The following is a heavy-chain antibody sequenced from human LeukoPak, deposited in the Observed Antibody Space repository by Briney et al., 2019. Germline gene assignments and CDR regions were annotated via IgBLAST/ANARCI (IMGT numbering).Heavy chain of an antibody. CDR3: ARHPSGEVIPYFDY. Sequence: SETLSLTCSVSGGSISSYYWSWIRQPPGKGLEWIGYIFYSGSTNYNPSLKSRVTISVDKSKNQFSLKLSSVTAADTAVYYCARHPSGEVIPYFDYWGQGTLVTVSS. D-gene: IGHD3-3*01. J-gene: IGHJ4*02. CDR1: GGSISSYY. CDR2: IFYSGST. V-gene: IGHV4-59*08.